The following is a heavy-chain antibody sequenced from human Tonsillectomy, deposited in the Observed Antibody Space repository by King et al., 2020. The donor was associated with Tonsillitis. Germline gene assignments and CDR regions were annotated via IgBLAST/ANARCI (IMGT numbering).Heavy chain of an antibody. CDR1: GFTFGDYA. V-gene: IGHV3-49*05. D-gene: IGHD1-26*01. Sequence: EVQLVESGGGLVKPGRSLRLSCTASGFTFGDYAMSWFRQAPGKGLEWVGFIRSKAYGGTTEYAASVKGRFTISRDDSKSIAYLQMNSLKTEDTAVYYCTREVGAIRSFWKKRTYWFDPWGQGTLVTVSS. CDR3: TREVGAIRSFWKKRTYWFDP. J-gene: IGHJ5*02. CDR2: IRSKAYGGTT.